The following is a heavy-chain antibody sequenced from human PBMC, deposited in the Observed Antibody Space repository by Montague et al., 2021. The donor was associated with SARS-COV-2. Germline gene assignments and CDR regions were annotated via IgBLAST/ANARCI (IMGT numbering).Heavy chain of an antibody. Sequence: SETLSLTCTASGGSIISSSYYWGWIRQPPGKGLEWIGSIYYSGSTNYNPSLKSRVTISVDTSKNQFSLKLSSVTAADTAVYHCARVKRGYYYGLGVSAHFDYWGQGTMVTVSS. CDR3: ARVKRGYYYGLGVSAHFDY. CDR1: GGSIISSSYY. J-gene: IGHJ4*02. D-gene: IGHD3-10*01. CDR2: IYYSGST. V-gene: IGHV4-39*07.